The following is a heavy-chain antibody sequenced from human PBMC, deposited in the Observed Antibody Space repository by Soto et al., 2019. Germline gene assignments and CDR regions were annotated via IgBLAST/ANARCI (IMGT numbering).Heavy chain of an antibody. D-gene: IGHD1-1*01. J-gene: IGHJ4*02. V-gene: IGHV3-15*01. CDR2: IKRKTDGGTT. Sequence: EVQLVESGGGLVKPGGSLRLSCAASGFTFSNACMSWVRQAPGKGLEWVGRIKRKTDGGTTDYAAPVKGRFTISRDDSKNTLYLQMNSLKTEDTAVYYCTTIEEHLTLDYWGQGTLVTVSS. CDR1: GFTFSNAC. CDR3: TTIEEHLTLDY.